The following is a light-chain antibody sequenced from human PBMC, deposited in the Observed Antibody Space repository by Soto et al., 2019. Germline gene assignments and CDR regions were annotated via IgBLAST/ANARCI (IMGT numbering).Light chain of an antibody. Sequence: ITKSAEKMSVSPVGKAALSFMSSQSVSSKLAWYQQKPGQAPRLLIYGASTRATDIPARFSGSGSGTEFTLTISSLQSEDFALYYCQQYNNWPLVTFGGGTKVDIK. CDR2: GAS. V-gene: IGKV3-15*01. CDR3: QQYNNWPLVT. CDR1: QSVSSK. J-gene: IGKJ4*01.